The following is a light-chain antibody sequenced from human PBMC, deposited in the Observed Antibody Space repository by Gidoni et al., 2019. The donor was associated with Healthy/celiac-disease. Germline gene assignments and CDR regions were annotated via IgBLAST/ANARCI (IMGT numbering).Light chain of an antibody. V-gene: IGLV2-23*01. CDR3: CSYAGSSTVV. Sequence: SALTQPASESGSPGQSITISCTGTSIAVGSYNLVSWYHQPPGKAPKLMIYEGSKRPSGVSNRFSGYNSGNTASLTISGLQAEDEADYYCCSYAGSSTVVFGGGTKLTVL. CDR2: EGS. CDR1: SIAVGSYNL. J-gene: IGLJ2*01.